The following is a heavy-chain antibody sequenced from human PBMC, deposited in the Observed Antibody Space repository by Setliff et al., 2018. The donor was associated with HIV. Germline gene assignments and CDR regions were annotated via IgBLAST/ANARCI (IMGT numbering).Heavy chain of an antibody. CDR2: ISSSSSYI. CDR3: ARDPVRSDGYNFDY. J-gene: IGHJ4*02. Sequence: GGSLRLSCAASGFTFSSYSMNWVRQAPGKWLEWVSSISSSSSYIFYADSVKGRFTISRDNAKNSLYLQMSSLRAEDTAVYYCARDPVRSDGYNFDYWARERWSPSPQ. CDR1: GFTFSSYS. D-gene: IGHD5-12*01. V-gene: IGHV3-21*01.